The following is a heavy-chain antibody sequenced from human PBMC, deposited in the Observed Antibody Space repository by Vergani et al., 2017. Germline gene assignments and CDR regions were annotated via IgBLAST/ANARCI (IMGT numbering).Heavy chain of an antibody. CDR3: ARSRIAVAGTWFDP. J-gene: IGHJ5*02. Sequence: QLQLQESGPGLVTPSETLSLTCTVSGGSISSSSYYWGWIRQPPGKGLELIWSIYYSGSTYYNPSLKSRVTISVDTSKNQFSLKLSSVTAADTAVYYCARSRIAVAGTWFDPWGQGTLVTVSS. D-gene: IGHD6-19*01. CDR2: IYYSGST. V-gene: IGHV4-39*01. CDR1: GGSISSSSYY.